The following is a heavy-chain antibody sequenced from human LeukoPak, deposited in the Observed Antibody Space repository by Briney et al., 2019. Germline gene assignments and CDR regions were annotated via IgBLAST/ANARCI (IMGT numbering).Heavy chain of an antibody. D-gene: IGHD3-22*01. CDR2: INAGNGNT. J-gene: IGHJ4*02. V-gene: IGHV1-3*01. Sequence: ASVKVSCTASGYTFTSYAMHWVRQAPGQRLEWMGWINAGNGNTKYSQKFQGRVTITRDTSASTAYMELSSLRSEDTAVYYCAREGEDSSGYCFDYWGQGTLVTVSS. CDR3: AREGEDSSGYCFDY. CDR1: GYTFTSYA.